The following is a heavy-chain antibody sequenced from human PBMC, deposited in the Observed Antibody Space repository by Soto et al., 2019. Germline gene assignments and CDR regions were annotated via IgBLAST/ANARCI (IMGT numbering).Heavy chain of an antibody. Sequence: ALVTVSGKPSGYTFPSYAIPCVRQAPGQRLEWMGWINAGNGNTKYSQKFQGRVTITRDTSASTAYMELSSLRSEDTAVYYCARGLPLAADYWGQGTLVTVSS. J-gene: IGHJ4*02. V-gene: IGHV1-3*01. CDR2: INAGNGNT. CDR1: GYTFPSYA. CDR3: ARGLPLAADY.